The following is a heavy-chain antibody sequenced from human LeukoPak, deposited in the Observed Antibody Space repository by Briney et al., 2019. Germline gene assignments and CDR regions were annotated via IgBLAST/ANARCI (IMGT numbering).Heavy chain of an antibody. Sequence: PSETLSLTCTVSGGSISIYYWSWIRRPPGNGLEWIGYIYYSGSTNYNPSLKSRVTISVDTSKNQFSLKLSSVTAADTAVYYCARETRNQLWLHYYYYMDVWGKGTTVTVSS. V-gene: IGHV4-59*01. CDR2: IYYSGST. CDR3: ARETRNQLWLHYYYYMDV. D-gene: IGHD5-18*01. CDR1: GGSISIYY. J-gene: IGHJ6*03.